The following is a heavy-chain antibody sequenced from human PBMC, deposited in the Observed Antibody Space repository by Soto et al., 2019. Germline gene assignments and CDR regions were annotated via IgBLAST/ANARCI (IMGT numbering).Heavy chain of an antibody. J-gene: IGHJ2*01. Sequence: ESGGGLVQPGGSLRLSCAASGFTFSNYWMSWVRQAPGKGLEWVANIKQDGSEKYYVDSVKGRFTISRDNAKNSLYLQMNSLRAEDTAVYYCARRYFDLWGRGTLVTVSS. CDR2: IKQDGSEK. CDR3: ARRYFDL. V-gene: IGHV3-7*04. CDR1: GFTFSNYW.